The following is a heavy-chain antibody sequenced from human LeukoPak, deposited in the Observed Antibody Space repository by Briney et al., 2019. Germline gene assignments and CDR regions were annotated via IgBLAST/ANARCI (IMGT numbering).Heavy chain of an antibody. CDR3: ARVKLESYYDSSGYYRNPIDY. Sequence: KPSGTLSLTCAVSGGSISSSNWWSWVRQPPGKGLEWIGEIYHSGSTNCNPSLKSRVTISVDKSKNQFSLKLSSVTAADTAVYYCARVKLESYYDSSGYYRNPIDYWGQGTLVTVSS. J-gene: IGHJ4*02. CDR2: IYHSGST. D-gene: IGHD3-22*01. V-gene: IGHV4-4*02. CDR1: GGSISSSNW.